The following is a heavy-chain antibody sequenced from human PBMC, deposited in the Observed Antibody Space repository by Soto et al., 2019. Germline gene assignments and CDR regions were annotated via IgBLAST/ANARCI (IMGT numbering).Heavy chain of an antibody. CDR3: VKKSIGAVTNPVYWYFDL. V-gene: IGHV3-23*01. J-gene: IGHJ2*01. Sequence: EVQLLESGGGLVQPGGSLRLSCADSGFTFISYAMSWVRQAPGKGLEWVSGTSGGGDVAFYADSVKGRFTISRDKSKNTLYLQMSSLSAEDTALYYCVKKSIGAVTNPVYWYFDLWGRGTLVTVSS. CDR1: GFTFISYA. D-gene: IGHD4-17*01. CDR2: TSGGGDVA.